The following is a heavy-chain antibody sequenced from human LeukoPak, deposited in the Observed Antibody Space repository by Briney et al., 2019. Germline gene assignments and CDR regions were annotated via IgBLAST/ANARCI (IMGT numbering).Heavy chain of an antibody. J-gene: IGHJ3*02. D-gene: IGHD3-22*01. CDR2: IYYSGST. CDR1: GGSISSSSYY. Sequence: SETLSLTCTVSGGSISSSSYYWGWIRQPPGKGLEWIGSIYYSGSTYYNPSLKSRVTISVDTSKNQFSLKLSSVTAAGTAVYYCARDHRYYYDSSGYPDAFDIWGQGTMVTVSS. CDR3: ARDHRYYYDSSGYPDAFDI. V-gene: IGHV4-39*07.